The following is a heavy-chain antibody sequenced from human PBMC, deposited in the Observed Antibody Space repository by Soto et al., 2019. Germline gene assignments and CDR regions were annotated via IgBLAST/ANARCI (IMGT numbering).Heavy chain of an antibody. V-gene: IGHV3-30*18. CDR2: TSYDGNNE. J-gene: IGHJ4*02. CDR3: AKDKGVFNWATSYFDY. Sequence: GGSLRLSCAASGFTVSNNYMSWVRQAPGKGLEWVALTSYDGNNEYYTDSVKGRFTISRDNSKNTLFLQMNSPRPEDTAVYYCAKDKGVFNWATSYFDYWGQGALVTVSS. D-gene: IGHD1-1*01. CDR1: GFTVSNNY.